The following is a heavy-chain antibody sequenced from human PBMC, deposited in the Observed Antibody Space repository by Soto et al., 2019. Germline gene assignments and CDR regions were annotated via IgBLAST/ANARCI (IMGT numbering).Heavy chain of an antibody. CDR1: GGTFSSYA. J-gene: IGHJ5*02. D-gene: IGHD3-10*01. Sequence: QVPLVQSGAEVKKPGSSVTVSCKASGGTFSSYAIHWVRQAPGQGLEWMGGIVPMSGPAKYAQRFQGRVTITADESTTTVYMELTNLTAQDTAVYYCARVTSMVRGVIDNGFDPWGHGTRVTVSS. CDR2: IVPMSGPA. V-gene: IGHV1-69*01. CDR3: ARVTSMVRGVIDNGFDP.